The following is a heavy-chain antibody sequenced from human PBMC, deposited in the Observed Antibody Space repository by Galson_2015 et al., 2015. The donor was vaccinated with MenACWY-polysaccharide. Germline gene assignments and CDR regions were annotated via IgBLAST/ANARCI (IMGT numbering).Heavy chain of an antibody. V-gene: IGHV3-23*01. Sequence: SLRLSCAASGFAVSSRAMSWVRRAPGKEPEWIAAITNNAGKTYYAHSVMGRFTISRDSSSNTVSLQMNSLRVEDTALYFCAKDHASFGWPTFDSWGPGTLVTVSS. CDR2: ITNNAGKT. CDR1: GFAVSSRA. CDR3: AKDHASFGWPTFDS. J-gene: IGHJ4*02. D-gene: IGHD3-10*01.